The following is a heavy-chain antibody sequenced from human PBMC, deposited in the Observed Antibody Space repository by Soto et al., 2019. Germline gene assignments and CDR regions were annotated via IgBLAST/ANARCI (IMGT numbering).Heavy chain of an antibody. Sequence: PGESLKISCKGSGYSFTSYWISWVRQMPGKGLEWMGRIDPSDSYTNYSPSFQGHVTISADKSISTAYLQWSSLKASDTAMYYCATLENYDILTGYYPAPYYFDYWGQGTLVTVSS. D-gene: IGHD3-9*01. J-gene: IGHJ4*02. CDR1: GYSFTSYW. V-gene: IGHV5-10-1*01. CDR2: IDPSDSYT. CDR3: ATLENYDILTGYYPAPYYFDY.